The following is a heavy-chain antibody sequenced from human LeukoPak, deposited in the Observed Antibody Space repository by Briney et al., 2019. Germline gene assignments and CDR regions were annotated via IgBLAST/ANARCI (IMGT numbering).Heavy chain of an antibody. J-gene: IGHJ3*02. Sequence: SETLSLTCAVYGVSFSGYYWSWIRQPPGKGLEWIGEINHSGSTNYNPSLKSRVTISVDTSKNQFSLKLSSVTAADTAVYYCARGLRLQQPLDAFDIWGQGTMVTVSS. D-gene: IGHD6-13*01. CDR2: INHSGST. V-gene: IGHV4-34*01. CDR1: GVSFSGYY. CDR3: ARGLRLQQPLDAFDI.